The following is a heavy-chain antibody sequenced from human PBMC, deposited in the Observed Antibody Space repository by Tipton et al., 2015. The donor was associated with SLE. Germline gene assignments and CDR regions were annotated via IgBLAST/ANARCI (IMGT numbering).Heavy chain of an antibody. CDR3: ARVDYSTIPYSFDY. D-gene: IGHD4-11*01. J-gene: IGHJ4*02. Sequence: TLSLPCTVSGGSISGSNYYWYWVRQPPGKGPEWIGRITTNGNTYYIPSLQSRVTMSVDTSKNHFSLKLSSVTAADTAVYYCARVDYSTIPYSFDYWGQGTLVTVSS. V-gene: IGHV4-39*02. CDR1: GGSISGSNYY. CDR2: ITTNGNT.